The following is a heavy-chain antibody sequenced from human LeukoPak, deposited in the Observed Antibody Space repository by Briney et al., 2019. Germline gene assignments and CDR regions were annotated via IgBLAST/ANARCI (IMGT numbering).Heavy chain of an antibody. CDR1: GFTFSSYS. D-gene: IGHD3-22*01. Sequence: GGSLRLSCAASGFTFSSYSMNWVRQAPGKGLEWVSSISSSSSYIYYADSVKGRFTISRDNAKNSLYLQMNSLRAEDTAVYYCARVRYYDSSALPDVFDIWGQGTMVTVSS. CDR2: ISSSSSYI. V-gene: IGHV3-21*01. J-gene: IGHJ3*02. CDR3: ARVRYYDSSALPDVFDI.